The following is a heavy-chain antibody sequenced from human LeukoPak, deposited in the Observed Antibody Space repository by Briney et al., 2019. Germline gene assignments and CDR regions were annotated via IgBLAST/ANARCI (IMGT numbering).Heavy chain of an antibody. V-gene: IGHV3-7*01. CDR2: IKQDGSEK. Sequence: PGGSLRLSCAASGFAFSSYWMSWVRQAPGKGPEWVASIKQDGSEKYYVDSVKGRFTISRDNAKNSLYLQMNSLRAEDTAVYYCARWGTYYYDSSGYYGFDYWGQGTLVTVSS. CDR3: ARWGTYYYDSSGYYGFDY. CDR1: GFAFSSYW. J-gene: IGHJ4*02. D-gene: IGHD3-22*01.